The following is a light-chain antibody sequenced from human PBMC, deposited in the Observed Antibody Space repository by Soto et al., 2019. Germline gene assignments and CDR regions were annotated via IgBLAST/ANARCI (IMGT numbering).Light chain of an antibody. CDR3: CSFAAGSTPYV. V-gene: IGLV2-23*01. J-gene: IGLJ1*01. CDR1: SSDVGNYNL. CDR2: EGS. Sequence: VLTQPASVSGSPGQSITISCTGTSSDVGNYNLVSWYQHHPGKAPKLMIYEGSKRPSGVSNRFSGSKSGNTASLTISGLQAEDEADYYCCSFAAGSTPYVFGTGTKVTVL.